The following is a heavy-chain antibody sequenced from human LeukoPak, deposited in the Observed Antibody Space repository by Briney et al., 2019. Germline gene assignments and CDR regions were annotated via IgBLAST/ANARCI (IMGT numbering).Heavy chain of an antibody. Sequence: SQTLSLTCTVSGGSISSYYWSWIRQPPGKGLEWIAYIYYSGNTNYNPSLKSRVTISVDTSKNQFSLKLSSVTAEDTAVYYCARGNSPMVGRYYLDLWGQGTLVTVSS. D-gene: IGHD4-23*01. CDR1: GGSISSYY. V-gene: IGHV4-59*08. CDR3: ARGNSPMVGRYYLDL. CDR2: IYYSGNT. J-gene: IGHJ4*02.